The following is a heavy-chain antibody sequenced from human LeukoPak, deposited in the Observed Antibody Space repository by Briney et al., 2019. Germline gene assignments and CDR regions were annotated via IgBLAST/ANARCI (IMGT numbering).Heavy chain of an antibody. CDR1: GYTFTGYY. D-gene: IGHD4-17*01. CDR2: INPNSGGT. Sequence: ASVKVSCKASGYTFTGYYMHWVRQAPGQGLEWMGRINPNSGGTNYAQKFQGRVTMTRDTSISTAYMELSRLRSDDTAVYYCARSGEPCYYGMDVWGQGTTVTVSS. V-gene: IGHV1-2*06. J-gene: IGHJ6*02. CDR3: ARSGEPCYYGMDV.